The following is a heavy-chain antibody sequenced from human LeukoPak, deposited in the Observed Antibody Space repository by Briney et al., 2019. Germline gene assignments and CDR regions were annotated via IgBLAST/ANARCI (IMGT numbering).Heavy chain of an antibody. Sequence: PGRSLRLSCAASGFTFSSYAMHWVRQAPGKGLEWVAVISYDGSNKYYADSVKGRFTISRDNPKNTLYLQMNSLRAEDTAVYYCAKFNQRIEWFGELLYYYYMDVWGKGTTVTISS. CDR3: AKFNQRIEWFGELLYYYYMDV. CDR2: ISYDGSNK. CDR1: GFTFSSYA. J-gene: IGHJ6*03. V-gene: IGHV3-30*04. D-gene: IGHD3-10*01.